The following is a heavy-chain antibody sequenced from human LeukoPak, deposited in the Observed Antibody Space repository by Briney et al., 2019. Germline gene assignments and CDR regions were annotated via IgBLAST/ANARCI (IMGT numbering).Heavy chain of an antibody. J-gene: IGHJ4*02. V-gene: IGHV4-39*07. Sequence: SETLSLTCTVSGGSISSSSYYWGWIRQPPGKGLEWIGSIYYCGSTYYNPSLKSRVTISVDTSKNQFSLKLSSVTAADTAVYYCARLSDCSSTSCSVYYFDYWGQGTLVTVSS. CDR3: ARLSDCSSTSCSVYYFDY. D-gene: IGHD2-2*01. CDR1: GGSISSSSYY. CDR2: IYYCGST.